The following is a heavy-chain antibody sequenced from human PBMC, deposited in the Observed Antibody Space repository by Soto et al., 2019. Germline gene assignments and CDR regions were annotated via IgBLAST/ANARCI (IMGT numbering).Heavy chain of an antibody. D-gene: IGHD3-3*01. V-gene: IGHV4-59*08. CDR1: GGSISNYY. Sequence: QVQLQESGPGLVKPSETLSLTCTVSGGSISNYYWSWIRQPPGKGLEWIGYIHYSGSTKYNHSLKSRVAISADTSKSQFALKLSSVTAADTAMYYCARGHYDFWSGYFATIDYWGQGTLVTVS. CDR2: IHYSGST. CDR3: ARGHYDFWSGYFATIDY. J-gene: IGHJ4*02.